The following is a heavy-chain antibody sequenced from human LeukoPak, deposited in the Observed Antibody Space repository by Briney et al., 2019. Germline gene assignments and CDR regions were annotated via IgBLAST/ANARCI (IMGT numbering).Heavy chain of an antibody. J-gene: IGHJ4*02. D-gene: IGHD6-13*01. V-gene: IGHV3-74*01. Sequence: GGSLRLSCAASGFTFSSYWMRWVRQAPGKGMGWVSRINSDGSSTSYADSVKGRFTISRDNAKNTLYLQMNSLRAEDTAVDYCAVDSIAAAGGPDYWGQGTLVTVSS. CDR3: AVDSIAAAGGPDY. CDR1: GFTFSSYW. CDR2: INSDGSST.